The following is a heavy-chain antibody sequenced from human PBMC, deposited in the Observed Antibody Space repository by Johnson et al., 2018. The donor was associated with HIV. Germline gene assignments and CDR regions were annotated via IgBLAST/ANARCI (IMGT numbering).Heavy chain of an antibody. V-gene: IGHV3-9*01. CDR2: ISWNSGSI. Sequence: VQLVESGGGVVQPGRSLRLSCAASGFTFSSYAIHWVRQAPGKGLEWVSGISWNSGSIGYADSVKGRFTIFRDNAKNSLYLQMNSLRAEDTALYYCARQAMMVVVISLEAFDIWGQGTMVTVSS. D-gene: IGHD3-22*01. CDR3: ARQAMMVVVISLEAFDI. CDR1: GFTFSSYA. J-gene: IGHJ3*02.